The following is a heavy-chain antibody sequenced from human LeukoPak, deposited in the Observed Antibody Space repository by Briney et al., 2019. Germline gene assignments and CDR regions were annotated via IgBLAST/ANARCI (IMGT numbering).Heavy chain of an antibody. V-gene: IGHV1-18*04. D-gene: IGHD3-10*01. CDR1: GYTFTSYG. CDR3: ARRFYGSGSISYGMDV. CDR2: ISAYNGNT. Sequence: ASVKVSCKASGYTFTSYGISWVRQAPGQGLEWMGWISAYNGNTNYAQKLQGRVTITTDTSTSTAYMELRSLRSDDTAVYYCARRFYGSGSISYGMDVWGQGTTVIVSS. J-gene: IGHJ6*02.